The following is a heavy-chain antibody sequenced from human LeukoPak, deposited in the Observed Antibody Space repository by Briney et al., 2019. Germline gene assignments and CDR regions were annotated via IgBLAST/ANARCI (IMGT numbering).Heavy chain of an antibody. CDR1: GFTFSSYS. CDR3: ARERHTFDP. V-gene: IGHV3-21*01. Sequence: GGSLRLSCAASGFTFSSYSMTWVRQAPGKGLEWVSSITTSSSYIYYVDSVKGRFTISRDDAKNSLYLQMNSLRVEDTAVYYCARERHTFDPWGQGTLVTVSS. D-gene: IGHD6-25*01. J-gene: IGHJ5*02. CDR2: ITTSSSYI.